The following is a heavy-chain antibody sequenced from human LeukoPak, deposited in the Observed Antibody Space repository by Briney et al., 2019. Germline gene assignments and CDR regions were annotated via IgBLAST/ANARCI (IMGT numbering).Heavy chain of an antibody. V-gene: IGHV1-46*01. D-gene: IGHD2-8*01. CDR1: GYTFTSSY. CDR2: INPSGGTT. Sequence: ASVKVSCKASGYTFTSSYIHWVRQPPGQGLEWMGIINPSGGTTIYAQKFQGRVTMTRDTSTSTVYMELSSLRSEDTAVYYCARQRGGQYEDAFDIWGQGTVVTVSS. J-gene: IGHJ3*02. CDR3: ARQRGGQYEDAFDI.